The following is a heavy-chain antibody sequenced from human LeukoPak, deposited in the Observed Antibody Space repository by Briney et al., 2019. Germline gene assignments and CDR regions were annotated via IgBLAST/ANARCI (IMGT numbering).Heavy chain of an antibody. Sequence: SGPMLVNPTQTLTLTCTFSWFSLNTRGVGVGWIRQPPGRALEWLALIYWDDDRRYSPSLKSRLTITKDTSKNQVVLTMTNMDPVDTATYLCAHRKNYYDSSVFDNWGQGTLVTVSS. CDR2: IYWDDDR. D-gene: IGHD3-22*01. CDR3: AHRKNYYDSSVFDN. V-gene: IGHV2-5*02. J-gene: IGHJ4*02. CDR1: WFSLNTRGVG.